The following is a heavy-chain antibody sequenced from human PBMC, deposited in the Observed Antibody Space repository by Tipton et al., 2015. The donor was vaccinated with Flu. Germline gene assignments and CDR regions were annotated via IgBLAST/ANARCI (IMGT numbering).Heavy chain of an antibody. V-gene: IGHV1-18*01. CDR3: AREFEGSSWYREAFYYYYVMDV. D-gene: IGHD6-13*01. J-gene: IGHJ6*02. CDR1: GYIFTNYA. Sequence: QVQLVQSGAELKRPGSSVKVSCKASGYIFTNYAITWVRQAPGQGLEWMGWVSTYNGNTNYTQNLQGRVTMTTDTSRSTAYMELRSLRSDDTAIYYCAREFEGSSWYREAFYYYYVMDVWGQGTTVTVSS. CDR2: VSTYNGNT.